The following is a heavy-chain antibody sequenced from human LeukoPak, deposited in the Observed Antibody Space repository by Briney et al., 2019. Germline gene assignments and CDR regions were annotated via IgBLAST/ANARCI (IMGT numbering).Heavy chain of an antibody. D-gene: IGHD6-6*01. Sequence: PSETLSLTCAVYGGSFSGYYWSWIRQPPGKGLEWIGEINHSGSTNYNPSLKSRVTISVDTSKNQFSLKLSSVTAADTAVYYCARPGSSSPLGYWGQGTLVTVSS. J-gene: IGHJ4*02. CDR1: GGSFSGYY. CDR3: ARPGSSSPLGY. CDR2: INHSGST. V-gene: IGHV4-34*01.